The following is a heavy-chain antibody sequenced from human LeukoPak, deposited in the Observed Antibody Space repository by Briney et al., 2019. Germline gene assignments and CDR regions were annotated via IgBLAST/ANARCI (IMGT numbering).Heavy chain of an antibody. J-gene: IGHJ5*02. CDR2: IYYSGST. V-gene: IGHV4-61*08. D-gene: IGHD3-22*01. Sequence: SQTLSLTCTVSGDSISSGDYYWSWIRQPPGKGLEWIGYIYYSGSTNYNPSLKSRVTISVDTSKNQFSLKLSSVTAADTAVYYCASRFRSGYSSNWFDPWGQGTLVTVSS. CDR3: ASRFRSGYSSNWFDP. CDR1: GDSISSGDYY.